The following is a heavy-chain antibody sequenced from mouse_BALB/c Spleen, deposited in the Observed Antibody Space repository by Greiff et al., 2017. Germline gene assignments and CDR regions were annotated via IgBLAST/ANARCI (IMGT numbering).Heavy chain of an antibody. CDR3: AREVARALYYAMDY. V-gene: IGHV1-5*01. CDR1: GYSFTSYW. Sequence: EVQVVESGTVLARPGASVKMSCKASGYSFTSYWMHWVKQRPGQGLEWIGAIYPGNSDTSYNQKFKGKATLTVDKSSSTAYMQLKSLTSEDSAVYYCAREVARALYYAMDYWGQGTSVTVSS. D-gene: IGHD3-1*01. J-gene: IGHJ4*01. CDR2: IYPGNSDT.